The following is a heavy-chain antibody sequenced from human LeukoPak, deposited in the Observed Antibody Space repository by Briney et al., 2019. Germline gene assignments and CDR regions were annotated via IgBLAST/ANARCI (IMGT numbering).Heavy chain of an antibody. J-gene: IGHJ4*02. D-gene: IGHD5-18*01. CDR2: INPSGGST. CDR1: GYTFTSYY. V-gene: IGHV1-46*01. Sequence: VASVTVSCTASGYTFTSYYMHWVRQAPGQGLEWMGIINPSGGSTSYAQKFQGRVTMTRDTSTSTVYMELSSLRSEDTAVYYCARAEYSYGYFDYWGQGTLVTVSS. CDR3: ARAEYSYGYFDY.